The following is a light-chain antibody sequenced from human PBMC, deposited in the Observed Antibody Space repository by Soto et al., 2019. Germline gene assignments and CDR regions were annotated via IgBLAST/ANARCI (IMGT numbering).Light chain of an antibody. CDR2: EVT. Sequence: QSALTQPASVSGSPGQSITISCTGTSSDVGAYNFVSWYQHHPGRAPKLIIYEVTIRPSGVSNRFSGSKSGNTASLTISGRQDEDEADYYGSSYTTSTPYVFGSGTKLTVL. J-gene: IGLJ1*01. CDR3: SSYTTSTPYV. CDR1: SSDVGAYNF. V-gene: IGLV2-14*01.